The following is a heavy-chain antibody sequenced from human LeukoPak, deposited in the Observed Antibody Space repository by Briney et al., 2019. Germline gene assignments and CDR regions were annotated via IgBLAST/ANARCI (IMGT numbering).Heavy chain of an antibody. CDR1: GYTFTSYG. CDR3: ARRRIVVVPAAIADAFDI. D-gene: IGHD2-2*01. Sequence: ASVKVSCKASGYTFTSYGISWVRQAPGQGLEWMGWISAYNGNTNYAQKLQGRVTMTTDTSTSTAYMELRSLRSDDTAVYYCARRRIVVVPAAIADAFDIWGQGTMVTVSS. CDR2: ISAYNGNT. J-gene: IGHJ3*02. V-gene: IGHV1-18*01.